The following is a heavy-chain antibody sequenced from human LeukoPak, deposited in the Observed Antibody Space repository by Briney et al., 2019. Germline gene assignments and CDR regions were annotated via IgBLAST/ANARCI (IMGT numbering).Heavy chain of an antibody. CDR3: ARGESYSSSWPPYYYYYYYMDV. CDR1: GGSISSYY. D-gene: IGHD6-13*01. J-gene: IGHJ6*03. CDR2: IYYSGGT. Sequence: SETLSLTCTVSGGSISSYYWSWIRQPPGKGLEWIGYIYYSGGTNYNPSLKSRVTISVDTSKNQFSLKLSSVTAADTAVYYCARGESYSSSWPPYYYYYYYMDVWRKGTTVTVSS. V-gene: IGHV4-59*01.